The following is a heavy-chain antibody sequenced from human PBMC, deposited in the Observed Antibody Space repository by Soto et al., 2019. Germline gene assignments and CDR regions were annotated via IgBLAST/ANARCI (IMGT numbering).Heavy chain of an antibody. CDR2: INHSGST. CDR1: GGSFSRYY. V-gene: IGHV4-34*01. CDR3: ARVRSPYGVHHYVLNY. D-gene: IGHD2-8*01. Sequence: SETLSLPCAVYGGSFSRYYWSWIRQPPGKWLEWMGEINHSGSTNYNPSLTSRVTISVDTSKNQFSLKLRSVTAADTAVHYWARVRSPYGVHHYVLNYCGEGTQVIFTS. J-gene: IGHJ4*02.